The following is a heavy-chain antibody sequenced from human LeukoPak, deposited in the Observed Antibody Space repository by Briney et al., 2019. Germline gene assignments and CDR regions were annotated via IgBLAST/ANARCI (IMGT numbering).Heavy chain of an antibody. CDR2: MNPNSGNT. V-gene: IGHV1-8*01. J-gene: IGHJ4*02. CDR3: ASGSYLDY. CDR1: GYTFTIYD. Sequence: ASVKVSFRASGYTFTIYDSNWVRQATGEGVEGMGWMNPNSGNTGYAQKFQGRVTITRNTSISTAYMELSSLRSEDTAVYYCASGSYLDYWGQGTLVTVSS.